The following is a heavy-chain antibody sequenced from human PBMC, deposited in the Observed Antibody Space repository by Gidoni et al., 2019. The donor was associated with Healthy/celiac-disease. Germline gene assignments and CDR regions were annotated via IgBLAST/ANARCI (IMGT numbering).Heavy chain of an antibody. CDR1: GYTCTSYG. J-gene: IGHJ6*02. CDR3: ARDRTRAGDWYYYYGMDV. CDR2: ISAYNGTT. Sequence: QVQLVQSGAEVKKPGASVKVSCKASGYTCTSYGISWVRQAPGQGLEWMGWISAYNGTTNSAQKLQGRVPMTTDTSTSTAYMELRSLRSDDTAVYYCARDRTRAGDWYYYYGMDVWGQGTTVTVSS. D-gene: IGHD7-27*01. V-gene: IGHV1-18*04.